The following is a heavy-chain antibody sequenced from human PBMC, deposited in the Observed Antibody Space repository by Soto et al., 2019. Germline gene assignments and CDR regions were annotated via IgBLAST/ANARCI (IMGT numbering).Heavy chain of an antibody. V-gene: IGHV3-15*01. CDR3: TKDPERYCSRGSCYSENY. Sequence: EVQLVESGGGLVKPGGSLRLSCAASGFTFSNAWMSWVRQAPGKGLEWVGRIKSKTDGGTTDYAAPVKVRFTSSRDDSKNTLDLQINSLKTEDTALYYCTKDPERYCSRGSCYSENYWGQGTLVTVSS. CDR1: GFTFSNAW. J-gene: IGHJ4*02. CDR2: IKSKTDGGTT. D-gene: IGHD2-15*01.